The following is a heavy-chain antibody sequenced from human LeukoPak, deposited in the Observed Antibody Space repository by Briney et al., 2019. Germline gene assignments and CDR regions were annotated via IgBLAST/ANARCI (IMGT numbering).Heavy chain of an antibody. CDR3: ARVGPVLRFLEFDP. V-gene: IGHV1-2*02. CDR1: GYTFTGYY. J-gene: IGHJ5*02. Sequence: GASVKVSCKASGYTFTGYYMHWVRQAPEQGLEWMGWINPNSGGTNYAQKFQGRVTMTRDTSISTAYMELSRLRSDDTAVYYCARVGPVLRFLEFDPWGQGTLVTVSS. CDR2: INPNSGGT. D-gene: IGHD3-3*01.